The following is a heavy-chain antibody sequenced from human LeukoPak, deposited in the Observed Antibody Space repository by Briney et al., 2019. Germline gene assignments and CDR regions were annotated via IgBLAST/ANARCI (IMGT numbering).Heavy chain of an antibody. CDR3: GGAPRGIADS. Sequence: GGSLRLSCAASGFTVSSNYMSWVRQAPGKGLEWVSLIYSGGSTYYADSVKGRFTISRDNSKNTLYLQMNSLRGEDTAVYYCGGAPRGIADSWGQETLVTVSS. CDR2: IYSGGST. CDR1: GFTVSSNY. V-gene: IGHV3-66*02. D-gene: IGHD1-26*01. J-gene: IGHJ4*02.